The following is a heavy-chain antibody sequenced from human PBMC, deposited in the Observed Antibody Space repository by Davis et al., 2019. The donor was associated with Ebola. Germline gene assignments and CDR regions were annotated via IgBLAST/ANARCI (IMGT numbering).Heavy chain of an antibody. Sequence: SVPVSCRTSRGSFISHPISWVRQAPRQGLEWMGGIIPIFDTPHYAQKFQGRITITADASTSTAYMELSSLRSEDTATYFCARDFDGGNYYFDYWGPGTPVTVSS. CDR2: IIPIFDTP. CDR1: RGSFISHP. V-gene: IGHV1-69*13. D-gene: IGHD3-9*01. CDR3: ARDFDGGNYYFDY. J-gene: IGHJ4*02.